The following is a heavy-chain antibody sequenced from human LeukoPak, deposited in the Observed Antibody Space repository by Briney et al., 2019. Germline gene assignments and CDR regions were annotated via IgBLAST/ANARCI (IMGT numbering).Heavy chain of an antibody. CDR2: IYYSGST. D-gene: IGHD3-3*01. Sequence: PSETLSLTCTVSGGSISSGDYYWSWIRQPPGKGLEWIGYIYYSGSTYYNPSLKSRVTISVDTSKNQFSLKLSSVTAADTAVYYCARRGKRITIFGVVTHGAFDIWGQGTMVTVSS. V-gene: IGHV4-30-4*08. CDR1: GGSISSGDYY. J-gene: IGHJ3*02. CDR3: ARRGKRITIFGVVTHGAFDI.